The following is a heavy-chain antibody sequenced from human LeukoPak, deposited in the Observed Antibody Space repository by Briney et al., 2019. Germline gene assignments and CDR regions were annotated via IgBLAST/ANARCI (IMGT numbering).Heavy chain of an antibody. J-gene: IGHJ5*02. V-gene: IGHV4-31*03. CDR1: GGSISSGGYY. CDR3: ARIWFGESKYNWFDP. CDR2: IYYSGST. Sequence: SQTLSLTCTVSGGSISSGGYYWSWIRQHPGKGLEWIGYIYYSGSTYYNPSLKSRVTISVDTSKDQFSLKLSSVTAADTAVYYCARIWFGESKYNWFDPWGQGTLVTVSS. D-gene: IGHD3-10*01.